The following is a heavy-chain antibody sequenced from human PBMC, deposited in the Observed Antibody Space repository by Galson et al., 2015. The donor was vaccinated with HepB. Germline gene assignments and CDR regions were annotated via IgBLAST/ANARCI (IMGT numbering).Heavy chain of an antibody. CDR1: GFTYSTYG. CDR3: ASPVHYYDSSGPFDY. Sequence: SLRLSCAASGFTYSTYGMHWVRQAPGKGLEWVAFIRYDGSSQYYADSVKGRFTISRDNSKSTLHLQMNSLAPEDTAVYYCASPVHYYDSSGPFDYWGQGTLVAVSS. CDR2: IRYDGSSQ. J-gene: IGHJ4*02. V-gene: IGHV3-30*02. D-gene: IGHD3-22*01.